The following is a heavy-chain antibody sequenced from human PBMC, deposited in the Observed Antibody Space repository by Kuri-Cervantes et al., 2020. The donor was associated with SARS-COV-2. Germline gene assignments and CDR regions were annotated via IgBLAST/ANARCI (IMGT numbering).Heavy chain of an antibody. CDR3: ARGSSFDY. CDR1: GGSISSGDYY. V-gene: IGHV4-30-4*02. CDR2: IYYSGST. J-gene: IGHJ4*02. Sequence: SETLSLTCTVSGGSISSGDYYWSWIRQPPGKGLEWIGYIYYSGSTYYNPSLKSRVTISVDTSKNQVSLKLRSVTAADTAVYYCARGSSFDYWGQGTLVTVSS.